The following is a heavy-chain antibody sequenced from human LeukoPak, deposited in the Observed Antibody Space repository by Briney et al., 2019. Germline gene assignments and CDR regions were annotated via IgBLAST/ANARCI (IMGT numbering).Heavy chain of an antibody. CDR2: INPNSGDT. Sequence: GASVKVSCKASGYTLTVYYIHWVRQAPGQGLEWMGRINPNSGDTNFAQKFQGRVTMTRDTSISTACMDLSGLRPDDTAVYYCAREGSGYTYGRGYYFDYWGHGILVTVSS. D-gene: IGHD5-18*01. V-gene: IGHV1-2*06. CDR1: GYTLTVYY. CDR3: AREGSGYTYGRGYYFDY. J-gene: IGHJ4*01.